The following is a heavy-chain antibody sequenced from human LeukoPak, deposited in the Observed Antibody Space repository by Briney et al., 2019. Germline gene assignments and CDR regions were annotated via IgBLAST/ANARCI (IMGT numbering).Heavy chain of an antibody. J-gene: IGHJ4*02. CDR2: FDPANGNT. D-gene: IGHD6-13*01. Sequence: GASVKVSCKVSGYTVTEFSMHWVRQAPGKGLEWMATFDPANGNTIYAERFQGSVTMTEDTATDTAYMELSSLRSEDTAVYYCARFNWEGSSHQYYFDYWGQGALVTVSS. CDR3: ARFNWEGSSHQYYFDY. CDR1: GYTVTEFS. V-gene: IGHV1-24*01.